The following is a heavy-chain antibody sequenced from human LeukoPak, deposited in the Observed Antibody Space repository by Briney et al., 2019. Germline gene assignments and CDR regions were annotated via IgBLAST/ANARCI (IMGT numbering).Heavy chain of an antibody. D-gene: IGHD4-23*01. CDR3: ARDWTTTVVNDGGAFDI. CDR2: IYHSGST. J-gene: IGHJ3*02. V-gene: IGHV4-30-2*01. Sequence: PSETLSLTCTVSGGSISSGGYYWSWIRQPPGKGLEWIGYIYHSGSTYYNPSLKSRVTISVDRSKNQFSLKLSSVTAADTAVYYCARDWTTTVVNDGGAFDIWGQGTMVTVSS. CDR1: GGSISSGGYY.